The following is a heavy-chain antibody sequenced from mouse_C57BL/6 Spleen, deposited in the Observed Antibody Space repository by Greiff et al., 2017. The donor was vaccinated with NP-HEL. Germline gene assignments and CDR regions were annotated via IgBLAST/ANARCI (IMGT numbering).Heavy chain of an antibody. Sequence: QVQLQQPGAELVMPGASVKLSCKASGYTFTSYWMHWVKQRPGQGLEWIGEIDPSDSYTNYNQKFKGKSTLTVDKSSSTAYMQLSSLTSEDSAVYYCASKWDYEEYYFDYWGQGTTLTVSS. J-gene: IGHJ2*01. D-gene: IGHD2-4*01. CDR2: IDPSDSYT. CDR3: ASKWDYEEYYFDY. CDR1: GYTFTSYW. V-gene: IGHV1-69*01.